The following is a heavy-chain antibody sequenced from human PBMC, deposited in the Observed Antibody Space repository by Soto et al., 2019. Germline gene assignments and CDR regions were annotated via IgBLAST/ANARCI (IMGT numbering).Heavy chain of an antibody. CDR2: IYDSANT. Sequence: QVQLQESGPGLVKPSQTLSLTCSVSGGSISSGGYYWSWIRQPPGKGLEWIGYIYDSANTHYNPSLKGRVSISAATSKNQFSLNLSSVTAADTAVCYCARSGGNSYYYGMDVWGQGTTVTVSS. D-gene: IGHD3-10*01. J-gene: IGHJ6*02. V-gene: IGHV4-31*02. CDR1: GGSISSGGYY. CDR3: ARSGGNSYYYGMDV.